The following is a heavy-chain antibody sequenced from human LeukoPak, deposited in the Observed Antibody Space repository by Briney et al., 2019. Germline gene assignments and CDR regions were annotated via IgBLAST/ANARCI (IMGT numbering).Heavy chain of an antibody. CDR1: GFIFNDFW. J-gene: IGHJ4*02. Sequence: SGGSLRLSCTAPGFIFNDFWMSWVRQAPGEGLEWVANIRQDGGAKNYVDSVKGRFTISRDNAKKSLYLQMNSLRAEDTAVYYCAPPPIAATGNWGQGTLVTVSS. V-gene: IGHV3-7*01. CDR2: IRQDGGAK. D-gene: IGHD6-13*01. CDR3: APPPIAATGN.